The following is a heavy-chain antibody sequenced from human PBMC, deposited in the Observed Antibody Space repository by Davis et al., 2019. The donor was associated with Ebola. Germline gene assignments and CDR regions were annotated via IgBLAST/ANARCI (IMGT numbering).Heavy chain of an antibody. D-gene: IGHD3-16*02. CDR2: ISSSGSTI. Sequence: PGGSLRLSCAASGFTFSSYEMNWVRQAPGKGLEWVSYISSSGSTIYYADSVKGRFTISRDNAKNSLYLQMNSLRAEDTALYYCAKDALGDLSSFDYWGQGTLVTVSS. CDR1: GFTFSSYE. J-gene: IGHJ4*02. V-gene: IGHV3-48*03. CDR3: AKDALGDLSSFDY.